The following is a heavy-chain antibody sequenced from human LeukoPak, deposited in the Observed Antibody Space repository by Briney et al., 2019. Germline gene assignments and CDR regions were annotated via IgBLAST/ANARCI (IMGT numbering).Heavy chain of an antibody. V-gene: IGHV3-66*01. CDR1: GFTVSGNY. CDR3: AKDYYDSSGYLDGLDY. D-gene: IGHD3-22*01. Sequence: PGGSLRLSCAASGFTVSGNYMSWVRQAPGKGLEWVSVIYSGGSTYYADSVKGRFTISRDNSKNTLYLQMNSLRTEDTAVYYCAKDYYDSSGYLDGLDYWGQGTLVTVSS. CDR2: IYSGGST. J-gene: IGHJ4*02.